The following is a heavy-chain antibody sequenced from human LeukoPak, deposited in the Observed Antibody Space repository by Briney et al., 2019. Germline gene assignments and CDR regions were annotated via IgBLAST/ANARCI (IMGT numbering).Heavy chain of an antibody. V-gene: IGHV5-51*01. CDR3: ARGGIAAASEYLQH. CDR1: GXRFTNYW. CDR2: IYPGDSDT. D-gene: IGHD6-13*01. Sequence: ESLKISCRGSGXRFTNYWIDWVRRMPGKGLEWMGRIYPGDSDTRYSPSFQGQVTISVDKAISTAHLQWSSLKASDTAMYFCARGGIAAASEYLQHWGQGTLVTVSS. J-gene: IGHJ1*01.